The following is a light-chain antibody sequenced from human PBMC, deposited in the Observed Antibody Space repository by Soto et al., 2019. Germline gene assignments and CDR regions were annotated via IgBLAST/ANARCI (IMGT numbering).Light chain of an antibody. CDR2: EVS. Sequence: QSVPTQPPSASGSPGQSVTIPCTGTSSDVGDYNYVSWYQQHPGKVPKLSIYEVSKRPSGVPDRFSGSKSGNTASLTVSGLQAEDAADYYCSSFVGSPVVFGGGTKLTVL. V-gene: IGLV2-8*01. J-gene: IGLJ2*01. CDR1: SSDVGDYNY. CDR3: SSFVGSPVV.